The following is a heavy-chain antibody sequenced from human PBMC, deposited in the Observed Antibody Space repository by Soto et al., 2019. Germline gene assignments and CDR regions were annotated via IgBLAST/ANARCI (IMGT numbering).Heavy chain of an antibody. J-gene: IGHJ4*02. CDR3: ARTAWELGVRFDY. D-gene: IGHD1-26*01. CDR1: GFDFSEFY. CDR2: ISGRSAHT. Sequence: GWSLRLSCAAYGFDFSEFYMTWIRRSPGRRLEYVAYISGRSAHTYYADSVQGRFTISRDNARNSLFLKMDGLRVDDTGVYYCARTAWELGVRFDYWGQGA. V-gene: IGHV3-11*03.